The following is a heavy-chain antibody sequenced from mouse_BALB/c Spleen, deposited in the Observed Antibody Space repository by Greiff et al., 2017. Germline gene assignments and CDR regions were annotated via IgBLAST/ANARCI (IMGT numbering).Heavy chain of an antibody. D-gene: IGHD1-1*01. Sequence: QVQLQQSGAELVKPGASVKLSCKTSGYTFTSYWIQWVKQRPGQGLGWIGEIFPGTGTTYYNEKFKGKATLTIDTSSSTAYMQLSSLTSEDSAVDFCARDDYYGSSYSYWGQGTTLTVSS. J-gene: IGHJ2*01. CDR1: GYTFTSYW. CDR3: ARDDYYGSSYSY. CDR2: IFPGTGTT. V-gene: IGHV1S132*01.